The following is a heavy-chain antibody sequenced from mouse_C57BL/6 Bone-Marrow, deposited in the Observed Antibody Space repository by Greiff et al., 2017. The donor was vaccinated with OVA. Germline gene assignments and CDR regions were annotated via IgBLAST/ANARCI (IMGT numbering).Heavy chain of an antibody. V-gene: IGHV6-3*01. Sequence: EVMLVESGGGLVQPGGSMKLSCVASGFTFSNYWMNWVRQSPEKGLEWVAQIRLKSDNYATHYAESVKGRFTISRDDSKSSVYLQMNNLRAEDTGIYYCTGGGVFAYWGQGTLVTVSA. CDR1: GFTFSNYW. CDR3: TGGGVFAY. CDR2: IRLKSDNYAT. J-gene: IGHJ3*01.